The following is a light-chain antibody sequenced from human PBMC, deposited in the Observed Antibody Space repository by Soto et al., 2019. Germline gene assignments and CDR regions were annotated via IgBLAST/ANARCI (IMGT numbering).Light chain of an antibody. J-gene: IGKJ4*01. CDR2: DAS. CDR3: QQYGSSPLT. Sequence: KITQSPSALAASVGDRVTITCRASQSISRWLAWYQQKPGTXPKLLIYDASSRATGIPDRFSGSGSGTDFTLTISRLEPEDFAVYYCQQYGSSPLTFGGGTKV. V-gene: IGKV1-5*01. CDR1: QSISRW.